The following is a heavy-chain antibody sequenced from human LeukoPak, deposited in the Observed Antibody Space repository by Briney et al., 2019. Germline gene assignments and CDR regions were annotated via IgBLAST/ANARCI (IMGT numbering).Heavy chain of an antibody. CDR3: ASSDYYDSSRDY. CDR2: ISSSGSTI. J-gene: IGHJ4*02. V-gene: IGHV3-48*03. CDR1: GFTFSSYE. D-gene: IGHD3-22*01. Sequence: GGSLGLSCAASGFTFSSYEMNWVRQAPGKGLEWVSYISSSGSTIYYADSVKGRFTISRDNAKNSLYLQMNSLRAEDTAVYYCASSDYYDSSRDYWGQGTLVTVSS.